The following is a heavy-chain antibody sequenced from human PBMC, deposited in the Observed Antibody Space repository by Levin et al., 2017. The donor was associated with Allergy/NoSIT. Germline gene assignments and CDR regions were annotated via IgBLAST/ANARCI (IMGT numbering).Heavy chain of an antibody. J-gene: IGHJ5*02. CDR1: GFTFSSSG. V-gene: IGHV3-30*18. CDR2: ISYDGSNK. D-gene: IGHD6-6*01. CDR3: AKGMYSSSLPADGCDL. Sequence: LSLTCAASGFTFSSSGMHWVRQAPGKGLEWVAVISYDGSNKYYADSVKGRFTISRDNSKNTLYLQMNSLRAEDTAVYYCAKGMYSSSLPADGCDLWGQGTLVTVSS.